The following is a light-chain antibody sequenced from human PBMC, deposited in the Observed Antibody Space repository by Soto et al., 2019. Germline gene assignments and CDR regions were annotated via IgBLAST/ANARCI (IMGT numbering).Light chain of an antibody. CDR2: DAS. V-gene: IGKV3-11*01. J-gene: IGKJ3*01. CDR1: QSISTY. Sequence: EIVLTQSPATLSLSPGERATLSCRASQSISTYLAWYQQKPGRAPRLLIYDASNRAAGIPARFGGSGSGTDFTLTISSLEPEDFAVYYCHQRSTWPFTFGPGTKVDIK. CDR3: HQRSTWPFT.